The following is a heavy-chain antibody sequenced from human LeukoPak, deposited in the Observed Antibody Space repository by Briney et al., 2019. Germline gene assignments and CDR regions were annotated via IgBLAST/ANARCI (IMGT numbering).Heavy chain of an antibody. D-gene: IGHD2-15*01. Sequence: SETLSLTCTVSGGSISSYYWSWIRQPAGKGLEWIGCIYTSGSTNYNPSLKSRVTMSVDTSKNQFSLKLSSVTAADTAVYYCARGEDFGQAPDSYGYYGMDVWGQGTTVTVSS. CDR2: IYTSGST. CDR3: ARGEDFGQAPDSYGYYGMDV. V-gene: IGHV4-4*07. CDR1: GGSISSYY. J-gene: IGHJ6*02.